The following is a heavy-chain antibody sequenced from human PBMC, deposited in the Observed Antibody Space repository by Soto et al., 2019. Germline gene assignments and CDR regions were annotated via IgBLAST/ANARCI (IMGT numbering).Heavy chain of an antibody. Sequence: GGSLRLSCAASGFTFDDYAMHWVRQAPGKGLEWVSGISWNSGSIGYADSVKGRFTISRDNAKNSLYLQMNSLRAEDTALYYCAKDISSGWYEDAFDIWGQGTMVTVSS. J-gene: IGHJ3*02. CDR1: GFTFDDYA. D-gene: IGHD6-19*01. CDR3: AKDISSGWYEDAFDI. V-gene: IGHV3-9*01. CDR2: ISWNSGSI.